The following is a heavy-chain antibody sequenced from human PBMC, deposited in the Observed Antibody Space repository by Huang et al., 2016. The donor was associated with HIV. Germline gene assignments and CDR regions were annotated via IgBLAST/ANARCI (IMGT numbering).Heavy chain of an antibody. CDR1: GYTLTELS. CDR2: CAPEHGET. V-gene: IGHV1-24*01. CDR3: AAGYDTYYDI. Sequence: QVQLVQSGAEVKKPGASVTVSCKVSGYTLTELSIHWVRQAPGKGLEWRGGCAPEHGETIYAQNVQGRVTMTEDTSTDTAYMELHSLRPEDTAVYYCAAGYDTYYDIWGQGTMVIASS. D-gene: IGHD2-21*01. J-gene: IGHJ3*02.